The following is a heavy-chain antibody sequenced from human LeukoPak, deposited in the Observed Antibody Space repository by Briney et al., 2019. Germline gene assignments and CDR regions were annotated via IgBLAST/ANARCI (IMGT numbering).Heavy chain of an antibody. Sequence: GASVKVSCKASGHTFTSYYMHWVRQAPGQGLEWMGWINPNSGGTNYAQKFQGRVTMTRDTSISTAYMELSRLRSDDTAVYHCARGPGAHGYFDYWGQGTLVTVSS. CDR2: INPNSGGT. D-gene: IGHD7-27*01. V-gene: IGHV1-2*02. CDR3: ARGPGAHGYFDY. J-gene: IGHJ4*02. CDR1: GHTFTSYY.